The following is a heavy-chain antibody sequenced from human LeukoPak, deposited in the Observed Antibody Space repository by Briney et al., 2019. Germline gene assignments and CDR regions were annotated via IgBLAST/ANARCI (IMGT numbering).Heavy chain of an antibody. Sequence: SGPTLVNPTETLTLTCTVSGFSLSNARMGVSWIRQPPRKALEWLAHIFSNDENSYSTSLKSRLTISKDTSKSQMVLTMTSMDPVDTATYYCARIQYTSGWTFDYWGQGTLVTVSS. J-gene: IGHJ4*02. CDR1: GFSLSNARMG. CDR3: ARIQYTSGWTFDY. CDR2: IFSNDEN. V-gene: IGHV2-26*01. D-gene: IGHD6-19*01.